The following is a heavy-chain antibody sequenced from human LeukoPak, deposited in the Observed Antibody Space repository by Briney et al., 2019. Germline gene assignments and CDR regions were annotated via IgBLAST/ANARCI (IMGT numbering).Heavy chain of an antibody. Sequence: GASVKVSCKASRYTFITYYIHWVRQAPGQGLEWMGGIIPIFGTANYAQKFQGRVTITTDESTSTAYMELSSLRSEDTAVYYCARGDDSSGYYYGPPEYWGQGTLVTVSS. D-gene: IGHD3-22*01. V-gene: IGHV1-69*05. CDR3: ARGDDSSGYYYGPPEY. J-gene: IGHJ4*02. CDR1: RYTFITYY. CDR2: IIPIFGTA.